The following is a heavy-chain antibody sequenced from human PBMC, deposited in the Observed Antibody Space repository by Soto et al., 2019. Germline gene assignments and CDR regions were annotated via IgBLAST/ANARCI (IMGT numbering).Heavy chain of an antibody. CDR3: ARDRNSNPNYYYYYMAV. Sequence: GRSLRLCWAAAWCTCVGYGGRWVLQAPGTGLEWVSAISDNGSNTYYADSVKGRFTISRDNSKNTLYLQMNSLRAEDTAVYYCARDRNSNPNYYYYYMAVWGNGTTVTVSS. CDR1: WCTCVGYG. CDR2: ISDNGSNT. J-gene: IGHJ6*03. D-gene: IGHD4-4*01. V-gene: IGHV3-23*01.